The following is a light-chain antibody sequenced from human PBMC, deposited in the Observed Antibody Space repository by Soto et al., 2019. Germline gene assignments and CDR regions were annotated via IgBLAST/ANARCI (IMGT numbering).Light chain of an antibody. CDR1: QDIDTY. Sequence: DAQMTQSPSSLSTSVGDTVTITCRPIQDIDTYLNWYQQKAGQAPKVLIYTAATLHSAAPSRFSGRGSGTDFTLTISSLEPEDFAVYYCQQRSNWPPVWTFGQGTKVDIK. CDR3: QQRSNWPPVWT. J-gene: IGKJ1*01. V-gene: IGKV1-39*01. CDR2: TAA.